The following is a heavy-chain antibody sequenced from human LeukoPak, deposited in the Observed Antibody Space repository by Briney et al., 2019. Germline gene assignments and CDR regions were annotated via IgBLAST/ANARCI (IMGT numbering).Heavy chain of an antibody. D-gene: IGHD3-9*01. CDR1: GYTFTTYF. V-gene: IGHV1-46*01. J-gene: IGHJ3*02. CDR2: IDPSRGRS. Sequence: GASVKVSCKASGYTFTTYFLHWVRQAPGQGLEWMEIIDPSRGRSPSARRFQVRVPMTRDMSTSTVYMELSSLTSEDTAVYYCARPRYTNSQDAFDIWGQGTMVAVSS. CDR3: ARPRYTNSQDAFDI.